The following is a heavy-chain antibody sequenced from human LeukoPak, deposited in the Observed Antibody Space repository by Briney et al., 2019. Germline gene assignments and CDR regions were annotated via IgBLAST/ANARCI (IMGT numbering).Heavy chain of an antibody. D-gene: IGHD3-3*01. Sequence: GSLRLSCAASGFTVSSNYMSWVRQAPGKGLEWVSVIYSGGSTYYADSVKGRFTISRDNSKNTLYLQMNSLRAEDTAVYYCARGAEYYDFWSGSTLYYFDYWGQGTLVTVSS. J-gene: IGHJ4*02. CDR3: ARGAEYYDFWSGSTLYYFDY. CDR1: GFTVSSNY. CDR2: IYSGGST. V-gene: IGHV3-66*02.